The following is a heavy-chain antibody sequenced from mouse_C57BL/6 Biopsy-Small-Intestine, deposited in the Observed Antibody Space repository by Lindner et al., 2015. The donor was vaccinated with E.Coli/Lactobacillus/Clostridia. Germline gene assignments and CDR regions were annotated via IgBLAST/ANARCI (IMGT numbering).Heavy chain of an antibody. J-gene: IGHJ1*03. Sequence: VQLQESGTELMSLGLSEAFLQGYWLHIHWLLDRKWVKQRPGHGLEWIGEILPGSGRTNYNEKFKGKATLTADTSSNTAYMQLSSLTTEDSAIYYCARSWNWYFDVWGTGTTVTVSS. CDR3: ARSWNWYFDV. CDR2: ILPGSGRT. V-gene: IGHV1-9*01. CDR1: LHIHWLL.